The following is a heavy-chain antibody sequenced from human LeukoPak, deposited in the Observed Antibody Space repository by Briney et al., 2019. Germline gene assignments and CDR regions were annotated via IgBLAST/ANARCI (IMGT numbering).Heavy chain of an antibody. Sequence: ASVKVSCKASGYTFTGYFMHWVRQAPGQGLEWMGWINPNSGGTKYAQNFQGRVTMTRDTSISTAYMELSRLRSDDSAIYYCARGPDREGYCSGGTCYGDYWGQGTLVTVSS. J-gene: IGHJ4*02. CDR2: INPNSGGT. CDR1: GYTFTGYF. D-gene: IGHD2-15*01. V-gene: IGHV1-2*02. CDR3: ARGPDREGYCSGGTCYGDY.